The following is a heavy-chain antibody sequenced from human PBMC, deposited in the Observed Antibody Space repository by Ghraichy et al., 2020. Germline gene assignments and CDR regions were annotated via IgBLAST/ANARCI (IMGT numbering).Heavy chain of an antibody. CDR2: INNDGSRT. Sequence: GGSLRLSCEASGFSFGSHWMHWVRQGPGKGLVWLSHINNDGSRTTYAESVKGRFTISRDNTRNTLFLQIDSLRVDDTAIYYCSRGGAGSFDYWGQGTLVTVSS. CDR1: GFSFGSHW. CDR3: SRGGAGSFDY. D-gene: IGHD2-15*01. J-gene: IGHJ4*02. V-gene: IGHV3-74*03.